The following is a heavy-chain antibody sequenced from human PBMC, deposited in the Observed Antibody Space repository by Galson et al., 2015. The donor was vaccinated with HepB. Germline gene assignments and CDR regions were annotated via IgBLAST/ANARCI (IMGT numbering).Heavy chain of an antibody. D-gene: IGHD3-3*01. CDR1: GYAFTGYY. CDR3: ARGFHERFFEWVLPPLDF. J-gene: IGHJ4*02. CDR2: INPSGGST. V-gene: IGHV1-46*01. Sequence: SVKVSCKASGYAFTGYYIHWVRQAPGQGPEWLGIINPSGGSTKYSQKFQGRLTVTRDTSTTTVYMELSSLRSDDTAVYYCARGFHERFFEWVLPPLDFWGQGTLVIVSS.